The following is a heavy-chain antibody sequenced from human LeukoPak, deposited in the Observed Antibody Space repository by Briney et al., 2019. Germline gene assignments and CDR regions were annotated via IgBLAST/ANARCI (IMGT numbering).Heavy chain of an antibody. D-gene: IGHD2-2*02. CDR3: ARGYCSSTSCYTYWFDP. CDR2: INHSGST. CDR1: GGSFSGYY. Sequence: SETLSLTCAVYGGSFSGYYWSWIRQPPGKGLEWIGEINHSGSTNYNPSLKSRVTISVDTSKNQFSLELSSVTAADTAVYYCARGYCSSTSCYTYWFDPWGQGTLVTASS. J-gene: IGHJ5*02. V-gene: IGHV4-34*01.